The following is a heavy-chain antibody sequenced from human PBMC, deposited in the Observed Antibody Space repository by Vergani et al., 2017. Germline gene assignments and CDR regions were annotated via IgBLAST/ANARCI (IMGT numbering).Heavy chain of an antibody. Sequence: QVQLVQSGAEVKKPGASVKVSCKASGYPFTSYYMHWVRQAPGQGLEWMGIINPSGGSTSYAQKFQGRVTMTRDTSTSTVYMELSSLRSEDTAVYYCARDPRPIAVAGYYFDYWGQGTLVTVSS. CDR3: ARDPRPIAVAGYYFDY. CDR2: INPSGGST. D-gene: IGHD6-19*01. CDR1: GYPFTSYY. V-gene: IGHV1-46*01. J-gene: IGHJ4*02.